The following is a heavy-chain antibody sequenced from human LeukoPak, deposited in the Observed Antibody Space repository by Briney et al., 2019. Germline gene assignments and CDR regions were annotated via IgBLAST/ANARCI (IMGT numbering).Heavy chain of an antibody. CDR1: GVSFSGYY. CDR3: ARHGPPRAGWGRKYYYMDV. CDR2: INHSGST. D-gene: IGHD3-16*01. J-gene: IGHJ6*03. V-gene: IGHV4-34*01. Sequence: SETLSLTCAVYGVSFSGYYWGWIRQPPGKGLEWSGEINHSGSTNYNPSLKSLVTISVDTSKKQFSLKLSSVTAADTAVYYCARHGPPRAGWGRKYYYMDVWDKGTTVTISS.